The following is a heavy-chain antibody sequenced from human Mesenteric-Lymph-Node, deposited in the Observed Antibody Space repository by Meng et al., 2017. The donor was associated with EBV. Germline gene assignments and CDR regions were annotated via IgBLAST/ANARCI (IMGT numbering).Heavy chain of an antibody. D-gene: IGHD3-10*01. V-gene: IGHV4-4*03. CDR3: ARDLLRGVIHS. J-gene: IGHJ4*02. CDR1: GVSIRSNIW. Sequence: CPLVVSPPCPLSRRFAVSGVSIRSNIWWTWVRHPPGKGLEWIAEIYHSGTSNYNPSLKSRLTVSVDKSKNQFSLKLTSVTAADTAVYYCARDLLRGVIHSWGQGTLVTVSS. CDR2: IYHSGTS.